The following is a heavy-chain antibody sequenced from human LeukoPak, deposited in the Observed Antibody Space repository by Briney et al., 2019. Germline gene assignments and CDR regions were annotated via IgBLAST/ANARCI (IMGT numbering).Heavy chain of an antibody. V-gene: IGHV3-23*01. CDR3: AKVDSITMVRGVIYSFFDY. J-gene: IGHJ4*02. Sequence: PGGSLRLSCAASGFTFSSYAMTWVRQPPGKGLQWVPTVTGSGGGTYYADSVKGRFTISRDNSKNTLYLQMNSLRAEDTAVYYCAKVDSITMVRGVIYSFFDYWGQGTLVTVSS. CDR2: VTGSGGGT. D-gene: IGHD3-10*01. CDR1: GFTFSSYA.